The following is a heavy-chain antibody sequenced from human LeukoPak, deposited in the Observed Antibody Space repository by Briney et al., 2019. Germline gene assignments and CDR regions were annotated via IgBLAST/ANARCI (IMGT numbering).Heavy chain of an antibody. V-gene: IGHV4-38-2*02. D-gene: IGHD4-17*01. CDR2: FYDSGNT. Sequence: NPSETLSLTCTVSGYSISSGYYWGWIRQPPGKGLEWIGSFYDSGNTYYNPSLKSRVTISVDTSKNQFSLKLSSVTAADTAVYYCAGVKYGDYVSSYYYYYMDVWGKGTTVTISS. J-gene: IGHJ6*03. CDR3: AGVKYGDYVSSYYYYYMDV. CDR1: GYSISSGYY.